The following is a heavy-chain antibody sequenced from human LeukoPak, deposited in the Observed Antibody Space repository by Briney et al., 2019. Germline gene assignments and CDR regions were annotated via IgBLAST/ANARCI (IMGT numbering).Heavy chain of an antibody. Sequence: GGSLRLSCAASGFTFSSYSMNWVRQAPGKGLEWVSSISSSSYIYYADSVKGRFTISRDNAKNSLYLQMNSLRAEDTAVYYCAREGRAAAPYFDIWGQGTMVTVSS. D-gene: IGHD6-13*01. CDR3: AREGRAAAPYFDI. J-gene: IGHJ3*02. V-gene: IGHV3-21*01. CDR1: GFTFSSYS. CDR2: ISSSSYI.